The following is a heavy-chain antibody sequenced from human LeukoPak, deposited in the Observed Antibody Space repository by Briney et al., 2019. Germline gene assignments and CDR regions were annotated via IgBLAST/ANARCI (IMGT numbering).Heavy chain of an antibody. D-gene: IGHD2-15*01. J-gene: IGHJ4*02. CDR1: GGSISSSCYY. CDR3: ARLNPGYCSGGSCYSVDY. CDR2: IYYSGST. Sequence: SETLSLTCTVSGGSISSSCYYWGWIRQPPGKGLEWIGSIYYSGSTYYNPSLKSRVTISVDTSKNQFSLKLSSVTAADTAVYYCARLNPGYCSGGSCYSVDYWGQGTLVTVSS. V-gene: IGHV4-39*01.